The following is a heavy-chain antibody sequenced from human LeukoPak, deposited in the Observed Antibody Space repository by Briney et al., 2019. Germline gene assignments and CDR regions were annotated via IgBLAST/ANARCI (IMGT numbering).Heavy chain of an antibody. CDR3: ARAWDCSSTTCYVNFDY. CDR1: GYIFTTYG. Sequence: APVKPSCTTSGYIFTTYGISWVRQAPGQGLEWMGWISAYIGNTNYAQKLQGRVTMTTDTSTNTAYMELRSLTSDDTAVYYCARAWDCSSTTCYVNFDYWGQGPLV. CDR2: ISAYIGNT. D-gene: IGHD2-2*01. V-gene: IGHV1-18*01. J-gene: IGHJ4*02.